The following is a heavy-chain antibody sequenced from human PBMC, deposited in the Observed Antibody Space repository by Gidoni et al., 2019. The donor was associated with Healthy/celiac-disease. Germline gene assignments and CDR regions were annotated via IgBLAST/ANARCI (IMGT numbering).Heavy chain of an antibody. Sequence: QVQLVESGGAVVQPGRSLRLSCAASGFTFSSYGMHWVRQAPGKGLERAAVISYDGSNKYYADSVKGRFTMSRDNSKKTLYLQMNSLRAEDTAVYYCAKDYDFWSPNYMDVWGKGTTVTVSS. CDR1: GFTFSSYG. J-gene: IGHJ6*03. CDR3: AKDYDFWSPNYMDV. CDR2: ISYDGSNK. D-gene: IGHD3-3*01. V-gene: IGHV3-30*18.